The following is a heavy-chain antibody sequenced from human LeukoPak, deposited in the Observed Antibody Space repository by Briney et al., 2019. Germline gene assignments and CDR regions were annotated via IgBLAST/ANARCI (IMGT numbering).Heavy chain of an antibody. Sequence: SETLSLTCAVYGGSFGVNYWTWIRQPPGKGLEWIGEINHSGSTNYNPSLKSRVTISVDTSKNQFSLNLSSVTAADTAVYYCASAVPGYDSSGYYYYYMDVWGKGTTVTVSS. V-gene: IGHV4-34*01. D-gene: IGHD3-22*01. J-gene: IGHJ6*03. CDR3: ASAVPGYDSSGYYYYYMDV. CDR2: INHSGST. CDR1: GGSFGVNY.